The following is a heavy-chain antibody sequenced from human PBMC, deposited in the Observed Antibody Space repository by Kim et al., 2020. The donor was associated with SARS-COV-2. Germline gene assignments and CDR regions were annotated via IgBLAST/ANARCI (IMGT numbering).Heavy chain of an antibody. CDR1: GGSISSSSYY. J-gene: IGHJ4*02. V-gene: IGHV4-39*07. CDR3: ARDRGPDTMVRG. D-gene: IGHD3-10*01. CDR2: IYYSGST. Sequence: SETLSLTCTVSGGSISSSSYYWGWIRQPPGKGLEWIGSIYYSGSTYYNPSLKSRVTISVDTSKNQFSLKLSSVTAADTAVYYCARDRGPDTMVRGWGQGTLVTVSS.